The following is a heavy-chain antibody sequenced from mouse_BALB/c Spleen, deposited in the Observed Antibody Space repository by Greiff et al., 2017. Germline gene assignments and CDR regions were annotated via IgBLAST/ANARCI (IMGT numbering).Heavy chain of an antibody. CDR2: IYPSDSYT. CDR1: GYTFTSYW. CDR3: TRSPVVATDYFDY. J-gene: IGHJ2*01. Sequence: VQLQQPGAELVRPGASVKLSCKASGYTFTSYWINWVKQRPGQGLEWIGNIYPSDSYTNYNQKFKDKATLTVDKSSSTAYMQLSSPTSEDSAVYYCTRSPVVATDYFDYWGQGTTLTVSS. D-gene: IGHD1-1*01. V-gene: IGHV1-69*02.